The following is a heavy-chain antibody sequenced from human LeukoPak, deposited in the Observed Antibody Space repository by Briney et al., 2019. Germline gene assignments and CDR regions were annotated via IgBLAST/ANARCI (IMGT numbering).Heavy chain of an antibody. CDR3: AIDPNWGTHS. Sequence: GGSLRLSCAASGFTFSTYTMYWVRHSPGKRLEWVSIIGSSGGGIHYADSVKGRFTISRDNSKNALYLQMNSLRVEDTAVYYCAIDPNWGTHSWGQGVLVTVSS. J-gene: IGHJ4*02. CDR2: IGSSGGGI. D-gene: IGHD7-27*01. CDR1: GFTFSTYT. V-gene: IGHV3-23*01.